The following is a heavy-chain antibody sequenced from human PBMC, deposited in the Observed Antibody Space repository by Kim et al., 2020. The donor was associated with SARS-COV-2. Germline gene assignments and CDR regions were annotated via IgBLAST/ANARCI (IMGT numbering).Heavy chain of an antibody. Sequence: ADSVKGRFTISRDNSKNTLYLQMNSLRAEDTAVYYCARDYDILTGYKSAYWGQGTLVTVSS. V-gene: IGHV3-30*01. CDR3: ARDYDILTGYKSAY. D-gene: IGHD3-9*01. J-gene: IGHJ4*02.